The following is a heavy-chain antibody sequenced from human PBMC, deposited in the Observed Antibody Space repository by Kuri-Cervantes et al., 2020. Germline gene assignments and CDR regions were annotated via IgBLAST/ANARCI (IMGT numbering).Heavy chain of an antibody. V-gene: IGHV4-39*07. CDR1: GGSLISSTFS. D-gene: IGHD1-26*01. Sequence: SETLSLSCTVSGGSLISSTFSWGWIRQPPGKGLEWIGNIYSSGSTYYSPSLQTRVTISVDTSKNQFSLKVSPVSAADTAVYYCARAGGATSWDYYYMDVWGRGTTVTVSS. J-gene: IGHJ6*03. CDR3: ARAGGATSWDYYYMDV. CDR2: IYSSGST.